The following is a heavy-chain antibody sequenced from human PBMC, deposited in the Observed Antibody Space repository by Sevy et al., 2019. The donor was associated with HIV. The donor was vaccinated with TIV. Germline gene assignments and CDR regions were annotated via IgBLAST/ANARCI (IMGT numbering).Heavy chain of an antibody. J-gene: IGHJ6*02. D-gene: IGHD6-19*01. V-gene: IGHV3-30*02. CDR2: IRNDGSTT. CDR3: ARSSLAVAGSYGMDV. Sequence: GGSLRLSCAASGFTFSSYGIHWVRQAPGKGLQWLTFIRNDGSTTYYADSVRGRFTISRDSSKNMLYLQMISLRNDDTAVYYCARSSLAVAGSYGMDVWGQGTTVTVSS. CDR1: GFTFSSYG.